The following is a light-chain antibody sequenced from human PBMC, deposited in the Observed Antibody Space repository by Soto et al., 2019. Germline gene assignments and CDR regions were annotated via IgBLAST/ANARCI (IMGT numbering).Light chain of an antibody. Sequence: DIRMTQSPSTLSASIGDRVTMTCRASQSISSWLAWYQQKPGEPPKLLVFDATYLESGVPSRFSASQSGTEFSLTISGLQPVDFATYYCHQYDSYPRTFGGGTKVEI. CDR1: QSISSW. V-gene: IGKV1-5*01. CDR3: HQYDSYPRT. J-gene: IGKJ4*01. CDR2: DAT.